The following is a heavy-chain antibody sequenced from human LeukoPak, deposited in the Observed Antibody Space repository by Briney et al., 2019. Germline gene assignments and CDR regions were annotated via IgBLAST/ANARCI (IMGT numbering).Heavy chain of an antibody. J-gene: IGHJ4*02. CDR2: IKSKTDGGTT. CDR1: GFTFSNAW. CDR3: TTELRWELPATDY. V-gene: IGHV3-15*01. Sequence: GGSLRLSCAASGFTFSNAWMRWVRQAPGKGLEWVGRIKSKTDGGTTDYAAPVKGRFTISRDDSKNTFYLQMNSPKTDDTAVYYCTTELRWELPATDYWGQGTLVTVSS. D-gene: IGHD1-26*01.